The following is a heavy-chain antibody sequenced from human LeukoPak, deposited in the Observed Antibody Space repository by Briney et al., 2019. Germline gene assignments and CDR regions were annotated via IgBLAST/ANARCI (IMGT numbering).Heavy chain of an antibody. Sequence: PSETLSLTCTVSGGSISSSSYYWSWIRQPPGKGLEWIGYIYYSGSTNYNPSLKSRVTISVDTSKNQFSLNLSSVTAADTAVYYCARGVSSSWTNYWGQGTLVTVSS. CDR1: GGSISSSSYY. J-gene: IGHJ4*02. CDR2: IYYSGST. CDR3: ARGVSSSWTNY. D-gene: IGHD6-6*01. V-gene: IGHV4-61*01.